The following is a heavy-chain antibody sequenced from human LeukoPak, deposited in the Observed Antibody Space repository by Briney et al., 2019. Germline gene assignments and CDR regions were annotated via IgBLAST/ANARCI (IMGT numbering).Heavy chain of an antibody. V-gene: IGHV1-8*01. CDR1: GYTFTSYD. CDR3: ARHPPGGYSYQKGNWFDP. Sequence: ASVKVSCKASGYTFTSYDINWVRQATGQGPEWMGWMNPNSGNTGYAQKFQGRVTMTRNTSISTAYMELSSLRSEDTAVYYCARHPPGGYSYQKGNWFDPWGQGTLVTVSS. J-gene: IGHJ5*02. CDR2: MNPNSGNT. D-gene: IGHD5-18*01.